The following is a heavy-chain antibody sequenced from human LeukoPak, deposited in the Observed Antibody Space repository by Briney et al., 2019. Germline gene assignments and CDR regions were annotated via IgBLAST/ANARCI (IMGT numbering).Heavy chain of an antibody. J-gene: IGHJ5*02. CDR2: IYSDGTI. Sequence: SETLSLTCTVSGGSISRYYWSWIRQPAGKGLEWIGRIYSDGTITYNPSLQSPLTMSIDTSKNQFSLKLSFTAADTAVYYCARDSGTTGEVKCDPWGQGTLVTVSS. V-gene: IGHV4-4*07. CDR3: ARDSGTTGEVKCDP. D-gene: IGHD4-17*01. CDR1: GGSISRYY.